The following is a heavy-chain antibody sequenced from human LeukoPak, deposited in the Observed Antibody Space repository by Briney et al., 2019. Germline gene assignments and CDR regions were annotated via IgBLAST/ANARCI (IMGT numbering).Heavy chain of an antibody. Sequence: GRSLRLSCADSGFTFSVYGMHWVRQAPGKGLEWVSYISSSGSTIYYADSVKGRFTISRDNAKNSLYLQMNSLRAEDTAVYYCAGLGITMIGGVWGKGTTVTISS. CDR1: GFTFSVYG. CDR3: AGLGITMIGGV. D-gene: IGHD3-10*02. CDR2: ISSSGSTI. V-gene: IGHV3-48*04. J-gene: IGHJ6*04.